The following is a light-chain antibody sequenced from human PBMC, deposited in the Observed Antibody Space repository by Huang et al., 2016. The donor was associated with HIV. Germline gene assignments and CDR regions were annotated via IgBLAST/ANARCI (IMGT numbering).Light chain of an antibody. Sequence: EIVMTQSPGTLSVSPGERATLSCRASQSVSSSLAWYQQKPGQGPRLLIYDVSTRATGIPARFSGSGSGTEVTLTISSLQSEDFALYYCQQYDNWPGTFGQGTRLEIK. J-gene: IGKJ2*01. CDR3: QQYDNWPGT. V-gene: IGKV3-15*01. CDR1: QSVSSS. CDR2: DVS.